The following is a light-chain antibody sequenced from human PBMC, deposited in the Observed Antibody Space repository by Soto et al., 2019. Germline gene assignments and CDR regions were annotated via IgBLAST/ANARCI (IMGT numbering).Light chain of an antibody. V-gene: IGKV3-20*01. CDR1: QSISANY. Sequence: EIVLTQSPGTVSLSPGDRATLSCRASQSISANYLAWYQQKPGQAPRLLIYGVSIRATGIPDRFDGSGSGPDFTLTISRLEPEDFAVYYCHQYGVLPKTFGQGTTVEIK. CDR3: HQYGVLPKT. J-gene: IGKJ1*01. CDR2: GVS.